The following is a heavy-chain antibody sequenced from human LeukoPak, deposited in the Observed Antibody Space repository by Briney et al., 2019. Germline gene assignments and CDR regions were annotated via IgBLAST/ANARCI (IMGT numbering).Heavy chain of an antibody. CDR3: ARLTGYSSESWFDP. J-gene: IGHJ5*02. V-gene: IGHV4-59*01. CDR2: IYYSGST. Sequence: SETLSLTCTVSGGSISSYFWSWIRQPPGKGLEWIGYIYYSGSTNYNPSLKSRVTISVDTSKNQFSLKLSSVTAADTAVYYCARLTGYSSESWFDPWGQGTLVTVSS. D-gene: IGHD3-9*01. CDR1: GGSISSYF.